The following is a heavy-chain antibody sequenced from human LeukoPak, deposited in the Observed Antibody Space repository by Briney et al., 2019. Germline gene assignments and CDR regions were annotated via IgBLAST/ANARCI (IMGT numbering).Heavy chain of an antibody. Sequence: PSETLSLTCTVSGGSISSYFWSWMRQPPGKELEWIAYIHSSGSTTNYSPSLKSRITISVDTSKNQLSLNLSSVTAADTAVYFCARHMNSGTYPLDIWGQGTLVTVSS. D-gene: IGHD1-26*01. CDR3: ARHMNSGTYPLDI. V-gene: IGHV4-59*08. J-gene: IGHJ5*02. CDR1: GGSISSYF. CDR2: IHSSGSTT.